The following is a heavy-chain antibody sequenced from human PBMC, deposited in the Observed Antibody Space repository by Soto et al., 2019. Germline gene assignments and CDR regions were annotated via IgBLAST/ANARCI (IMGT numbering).Heavy chain of an antibody. CDR1: GGTFSRYA. D-gene: IGHD2-2*01. CDR3: ARDCISTTCYGERVFDY. J-gene: IGHJ4*02. CDR2: IIPIFGTA. V-gene: IGHV1-69*12. Sequence: QVQLVQSGAEVKKPGSSVKVSCKASGGTFSRYAISWVRQAPGQGLEWMGGIIPIFGTANYAQKFQGRVTSTAGGSASTAYMEMSSLRSEDAAVYYCARDCISTTCYGERVFDYWGQGTLVTVSS.